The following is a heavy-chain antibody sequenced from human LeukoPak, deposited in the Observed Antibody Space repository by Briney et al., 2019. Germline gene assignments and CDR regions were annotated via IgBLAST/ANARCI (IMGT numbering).Heavy chain of an antibody. D-gene: IGHD3-10*01. CDR3: AKDGSWFGDLLP. Sequence: PGGSLRLSCAASGFTFSSYAMSWVHQAPGTGLEWVSAICGSGGSTYYAGSVKGRFTISSDNSKNTLYLQMNSLRGEDAAVYYCAKDGSWFGDLLPWGQGTLVTVSS. J-gene: IGHJ5*02. CDR1: GFTFSSYA. V-gene: IGHV3-23*01. CDR2: ICGSGGST.